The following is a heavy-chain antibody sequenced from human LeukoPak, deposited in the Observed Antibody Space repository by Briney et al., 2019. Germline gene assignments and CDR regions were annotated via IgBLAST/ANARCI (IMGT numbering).Heavy chain of an antibody. D-gene: IGHD2-15*01. CDR1: GGSISSYY. J-gene: IGHJ5*02. CDR2: IYYSGST. V-gene: IGHV4-59*01. Sequence: SETLSLTCTVSGGSISSYYWSWIRQPPGKGLEWIGYIYYSGSTNYSPSLKSRVIISVDTSKNQFSLKLSSVTSADTAVHFCARVYCTGGSCHWFDPWGQGTLVTVSS. CDR3: ARVYCTGGSCHWFDP.